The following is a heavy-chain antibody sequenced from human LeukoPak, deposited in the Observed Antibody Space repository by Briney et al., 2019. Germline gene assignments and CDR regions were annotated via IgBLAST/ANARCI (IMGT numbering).Heavy chain of an antibody. V-gene: IGHV3-15*01. CDR2: IQSKTDGGTT. CDR3: TTWSSQLDH. D-gene: IGHD6-6*01. CDR1: GFTFSDAW. J-gene: IGHJ4*02. Sequence: GGSLRLSCAASGFTFSDAWMTWVRQAPGKGLECVGFIQSKTDGGTTDSATPVKGRFTVSRGDSKTTLYLQMNSLKTEDTAVYYCTTWSSQLDHWGQGTLVTVSS.